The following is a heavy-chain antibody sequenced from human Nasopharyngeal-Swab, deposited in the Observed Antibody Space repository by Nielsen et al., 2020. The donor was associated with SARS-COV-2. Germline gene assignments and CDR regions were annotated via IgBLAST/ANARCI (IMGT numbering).Heavy chain of an antibody. J-gene: IGHJ4*02. V-gene: IGHV4-59*12. CDR2: IYYSGST. CDR3: ARFGDELGELPDY. Sequence: SETLSLTCTVSGGSISSYYWSWIRQPPGKGLEWIGYIYYSGSTNYNPSLKSRVTISVDTSKNQFSLKLSSVTAADTAVYYCARFGDELGELPDYWGQGTLVTVSS. CDR1: GGSISSYY. D-gene: IGHD7-27*01.